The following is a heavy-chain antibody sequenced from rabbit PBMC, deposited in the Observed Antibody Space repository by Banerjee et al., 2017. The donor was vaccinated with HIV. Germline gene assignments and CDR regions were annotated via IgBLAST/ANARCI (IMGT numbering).Heavy chain of an antibody. CDR1: GFTISSGYY. V-gene: IGHV1S45*01. J-gene: IGHJ5*01. CDR3: ASGYWLDL. Sequence: QEQLEESGGGLVTLGGSLKLSCKASGFTISSGYYMCWVRQAPGKGLEWIGCIYTGDGTTYYASWVKGRFTISKTSSTTVTLQMTSLTAADTATYFCASGYWLDLWGPGTL. CDR2: IYTGDGTT.